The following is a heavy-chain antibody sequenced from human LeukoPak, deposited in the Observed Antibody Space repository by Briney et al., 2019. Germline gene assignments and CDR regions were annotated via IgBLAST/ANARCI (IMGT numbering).Heavy chain of an antibody. CDR2: IIPIFGTA. CDR1: GGTFSRCA. Sequence: SVKVSCKASGGTFSRCAIIWVRQAPGQAREWVGRIIPIFGTANYAQKFQGRDTITTDESTSTAYIEMRSLSSEDTGLYCCARRIRSIAAAIDYWGQGTLVTVSP. J-gene: IGHJ4*02. V-gene: IGHV1-69*05. CDR3: ARRIRSIAAAIDY. D-gene: IGHD6-13*01.